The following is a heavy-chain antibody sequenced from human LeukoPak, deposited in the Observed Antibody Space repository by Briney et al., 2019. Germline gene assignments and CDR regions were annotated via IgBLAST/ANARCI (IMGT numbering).Heavy chain of an antibody. Sequence: ASVKVSCKASGYTFTSNGITWVRQAPGQGLEWMGWISGYNGNTNYAQKLQGRVTMTTDRSTSTAYMELGSLTSDDTAVYYCARGALAQPFYYYMDVWGKGTTVTVSS. D-gene: IGHD3-3*02. V-gene: IGHV1-18*01. CDR2: ISGYNGNT. J-gene: IGHJ6*03. CDR1: GYTFTSNG. CDR3: ARGALAQPFYYYMDV.